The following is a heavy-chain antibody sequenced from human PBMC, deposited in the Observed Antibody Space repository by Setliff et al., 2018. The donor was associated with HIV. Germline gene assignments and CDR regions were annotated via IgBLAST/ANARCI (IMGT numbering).Heavy chain of an antibody. CDR1: GDSISSKSYY. D-gene: IGHD5-12*01. CDR2: VYFTGNS. Sequence: SETLSLTCTVSGDSISSKSYYWAWIRQPPGKGLEWIASVYFTGNSYYNPALQSRVSISVDTSNNQFSLNLNSVTASDRGVYYCARLGESGYDFLGYFDYGGPGMLDTVSS. CDR3: ARLGESGYDFLGYFDY. V-gene: IGHV4-39*01. J-gene: IGHJ4*02.